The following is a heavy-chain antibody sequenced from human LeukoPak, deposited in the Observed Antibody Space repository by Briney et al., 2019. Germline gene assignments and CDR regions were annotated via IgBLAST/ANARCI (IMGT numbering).Heavy chain of an antibody. CDR3: AKYSGSYYKLYYLDY. D-gene: IGHD1-26*01. CDR1: GFTFSSYA. Sequence: PGGSLRLSCAASGFTFSSYAMSWVRQAPGKGLEWVSAISGSGGSTYYADSVKGRFTISRDNSKNTLYLQMNSLRAEDTALYFCAKYSGSYYKLYYLDYWGRGTLVTVSS. CDR2: ISGSGGST. J-gene: IGHJ4*02. V-gene: IGHV3-23*01.